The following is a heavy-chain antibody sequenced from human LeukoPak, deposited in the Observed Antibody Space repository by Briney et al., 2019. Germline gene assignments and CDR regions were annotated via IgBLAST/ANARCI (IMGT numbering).Heavy chain of an antibody. J-gene: IGHJ3*02. V-gene: IGHV4-59*01. CDR1: GGFISGYY. Sequence: SETLSLTCTVSGGFISGYYWYWIRQPPGKGLEWIGYMYYSGSTNYNPSLKSRVTISVDTSKNQFSLKLTSVTAADTAVYYCARDTWFGGEGAFDIWGQGTMVTVSS. CDR2: MYYSGST. CDR3: ARDTWFGGEGAFDI. D-gene: IGHD3-10*01.